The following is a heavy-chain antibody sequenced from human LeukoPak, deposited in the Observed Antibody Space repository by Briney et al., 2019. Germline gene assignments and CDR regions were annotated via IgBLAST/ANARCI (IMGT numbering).Heavy chain of an antibody. CDR1: GYTFTSYG. V-gene: IGHV1-18*01. CDR2: ISAYNGNT. Sequence: ASVKVSCKASGYTFTSYGISWVRQAPGQGLEWMGWISAYNGNTNYAQKLQGRVTMTTDTSTSTAYMELRSLRSDDTAVDYCARDAVTTEGGADYYYGMDVWGQGTTVTVSS. D-gene: IGHD4-17*01. J-gene: IGHJ6*02. CDR3: ARDAVTTEGGADYYYGMDV.